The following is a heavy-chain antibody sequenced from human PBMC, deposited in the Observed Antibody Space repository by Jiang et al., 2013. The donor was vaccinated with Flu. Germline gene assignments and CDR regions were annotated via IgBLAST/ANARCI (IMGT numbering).Heavy chain of an antibody. V-gene: IGHV3-9*01. Sequence: SLRLSCAASGFTFDDYAMHWVRQAPGKGLEWVSGISWNSGSIGYADSVKGRFTISRDNAKNSLYLQMNSLRAEDTALYCCAKDQAWKDILTGSAFDYWGQGTLVTVSS. CDR1: GFTFDDYA. D-gene: IGHD3-9*01. CDR2: ISWNSGSI. J-gene: IGHJ4*02. CDR3: AKDQAWKDILTGSAFDY.